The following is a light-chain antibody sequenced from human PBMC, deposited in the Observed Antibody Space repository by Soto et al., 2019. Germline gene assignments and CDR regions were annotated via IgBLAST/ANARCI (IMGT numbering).Light chain of an antibody. CDR2: KDS. Sequence: YELTQPPSVSVSPGQTARITCSGDALPKQYAYWYEQKPGQAPVLVIYKDSERPSGIPERFSGSSSGTTVTLTISGVQAEDEADYYCQSADSSGTYVVFGGGTKLTVL. CDR3: QSADSSGTYVV. CDR1: ALPKQY. V-gene: IGLV3-25*03. J-gene: IGLJ2*01.